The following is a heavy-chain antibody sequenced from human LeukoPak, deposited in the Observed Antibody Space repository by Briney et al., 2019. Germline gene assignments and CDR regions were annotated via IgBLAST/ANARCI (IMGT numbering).Heavy chain of an antibody. CDR2: ISGSGGST. J-gene: IGHJ4*02. CDR1: GFTFSSYA. D-gene: IGHD3-22*01. V-gene: IGHV3-23*01. Sequence: GGSLRLSCAASGFTFSSYAMSWVRQAPGKGLEWASAISGSGGSTYYADSVKGQFTISRDNSKNTLYLQMNSLRAEDTAVYYCAKVATYYYDSSGYFLDYWGQGTLVTVSS. CDR3: AKVATYYYDSSGYFLDY.